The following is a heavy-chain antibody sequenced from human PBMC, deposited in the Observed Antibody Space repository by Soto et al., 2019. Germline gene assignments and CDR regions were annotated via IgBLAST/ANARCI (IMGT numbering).Heavy chain of an antibody. V-gene: IGHV3-9*01. CDR1: GFTFDDYA. CDR3: AKGASTTVFAFNDY. Sequence: EVQLVESGGGLVQPGRSLRLSCAASGFTFDDYAMHWVRQGPRKGLEWVSSISWNSGNLGYADSVKGRFTISRDNAKNSLYLQMNSLRGEDTALYYCAKGASTTVFAFNDYWGQGTLVTVSS. D-gene: IGHD4-17*01. CDR2: ISWNSGNL. J-gene: IGHJ4*02.